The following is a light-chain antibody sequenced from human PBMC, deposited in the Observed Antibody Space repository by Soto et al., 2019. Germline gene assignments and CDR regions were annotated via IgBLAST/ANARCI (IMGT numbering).Light chain of an antibody. CDR2: GNS. Sequence: QSALTQPPSVSGAPGQRVTISCTGSSSNIGADYDVHWYQQLPGTAPKLLIYGNSNRPSGVPDRFSGSKSGTSASLAITGLQPEDEADYYCQSYDSSLSAVVFGGGTKLTVL. CDR3: QSYDSSLSAVV. V-gene: IGLV1-40*01. J-gene: IGLJ3*02. CDR1: SSNIGADYD.